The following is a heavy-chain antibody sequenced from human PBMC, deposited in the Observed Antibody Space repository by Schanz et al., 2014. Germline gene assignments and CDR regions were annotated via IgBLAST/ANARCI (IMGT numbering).Heavy chain of an antibody. CDR2: MYINSGST. V-gene: IGHV3-53*01. CDR3: AIDGGRDGYNLAFDV. J-gene: IGHJ3*01. Sequence: EVQLVESGGGLIQPGGSLRLSCAVSGFTVNTNYMSWVRQAPGKGLEWISSMYINSGSTQYADSVKGRFIISRDSSKKTRCLQMNSLRAEDRAVYSCAIDGGRDGYNLAFDVWGQGTLVTVSS. D-gene: IGHD5-12*01. CDR1: GFTVNTNY.